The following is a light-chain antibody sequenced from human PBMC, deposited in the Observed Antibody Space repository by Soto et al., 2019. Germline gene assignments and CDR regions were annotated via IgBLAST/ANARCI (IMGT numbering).Light chain of an antibody. V-gene: IGKV3-15*01. Sequence: EIVMTQSPATLSVSPGERATLSCRASQSVSSTLAWYQQKPGQAPRLLIYGASTRATGIPARFSGSGSGTEFTLTISSLQSEDFAVYYCQQYNNWLITFGQGTQLEIK. CDR1: QSVSST. CDR2: GAS. CDR3: QQYNNWLIT. J-gene: IGKJ5*01.